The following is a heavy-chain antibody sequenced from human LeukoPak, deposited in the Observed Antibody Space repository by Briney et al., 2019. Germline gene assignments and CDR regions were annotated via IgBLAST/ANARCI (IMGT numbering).Heavy chain of an antibody. CDR2: IYYSGST. Sequence: SQTLSLTCTVSGGSISSGDYYWSWIRQPPGKDLEWIGYIYYSGSTYYNPSLKSRVTISVDTSKNQFSLKLSSVTAADTAVYYCARGAVLLWFGELLNYFDYWGQGTLVTVSS. CDR3: ARGAVLLWFGELLNYFDY. D-gene: IGHD3-10*01. CDR1: GGSISSGDYY. V-gene: IGHV4-30-4*08. J-gene: IGHJ4*02.